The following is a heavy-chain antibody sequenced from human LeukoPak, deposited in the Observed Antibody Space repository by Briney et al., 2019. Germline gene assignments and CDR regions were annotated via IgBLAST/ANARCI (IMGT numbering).Heavy chain of an antibody. CDR3: ARVIGAVAGTLDY. J-gene: IGHJ4*02. D-gene: IGHD6-19*01. Sequence: PSETLSLTCTVSGGSISSYYWSWIRQPPGKGLEWIGYIYYSGRTNYNPSLESRVTISVDTSKSQFSLKLSSVTAADTAVYYCARVIGAVAGTLDYWGQGTLVTVSS. V-gene: IGHV4-59*01. CDR2: IYYSGRT. CDR1: GGSISSYY.